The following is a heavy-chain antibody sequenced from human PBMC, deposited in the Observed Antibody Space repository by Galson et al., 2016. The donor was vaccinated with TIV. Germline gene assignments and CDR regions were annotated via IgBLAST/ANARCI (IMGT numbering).Heavy chain of an antibody. CDR3: ARDSGVFCRRASCFEWLDY. V-gene: IGHV3-30-3*01. J-gene: IGHJ4*02. D-gene: IGHD3-3*01. CDR2: ISFDGNSE. Sequence: SLRLSCAASGFAFRNYPIHWVRQAPGKGLEWVALISFDGNSEYFADSMKGRFTISRDSSKNTLYLQMNSLRTEDTAVYFCARDSGVFCRRASCFEWLDYWGQGTLVTVSS. CDR1: GFAFRNYP.